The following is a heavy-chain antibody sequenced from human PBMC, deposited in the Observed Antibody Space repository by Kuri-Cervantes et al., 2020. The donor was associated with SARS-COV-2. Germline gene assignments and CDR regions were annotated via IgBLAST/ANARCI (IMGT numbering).Heavy chain of an antibody. CDR1: GGSISSGSYY. CDR3: ARVMSTSSIAARPRPYYFDY. J-gene: IGHJ4*02. D-gene: IGHD6-6*01. CDR2: IYTSGST. V-gene: IGHV4-61*02. Sequence: LRLSCTVSGGSISSGSYYWSWIRQPAGKGQEWIGRIYTSGSTNYNPSLKSRVTISVDTSKNQFSLKLSSVTAADTAVYYCARVMSTSSIAARPRPYYFDYWGQGTLVTVSS.